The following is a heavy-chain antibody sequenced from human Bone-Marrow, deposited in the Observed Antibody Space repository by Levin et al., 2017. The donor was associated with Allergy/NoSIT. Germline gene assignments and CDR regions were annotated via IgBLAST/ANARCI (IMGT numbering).Heavy chain of an antibody. D-gene: IGHD2-21*01. J-gene: IGHJ5*02. CDR2: ISTDTGNR. CDR1: GYTFRNYG. CDR3: ATLVVGAKGLFAP. Sequence: ASVKVSCKASGYTFRNYGISWVRQAPGRGLEWLGWISTDTGNRHYAQNLQGRVTMTTDTSTDTAHLELSSLRSDDTAIYYCATLVVGAKGLFAPWGQGTPVTVSS. V-gene: IGHV1-18*01.